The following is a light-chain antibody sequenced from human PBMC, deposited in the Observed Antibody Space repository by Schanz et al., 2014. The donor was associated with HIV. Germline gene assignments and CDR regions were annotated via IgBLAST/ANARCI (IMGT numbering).Light chain of an antibody. Sequence: QSALTQPASVSGSPGQSIAISCTGTNSDIGAYNYVSWYQQHPDKAPKLIIYDVNNRPSGVSNRFSGSKSGNTASLTISGLLAEDEADYYCSSHAGRNSFVVFGGGTKLTVL. J-gene: IGLJ2*01. CDR2: DVN. CDR1: NSDIGAYNY. V-gene: IGLV2-14*03. CDR3: SSHAGRNSFVV.